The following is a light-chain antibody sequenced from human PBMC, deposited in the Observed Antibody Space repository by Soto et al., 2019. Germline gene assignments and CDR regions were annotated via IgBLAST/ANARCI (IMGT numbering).Light chain of an antibody. CDR2: GAS. CDR1: QSVRSY. J-gene: IGKJ1*01. Sequence: EVVLTQSPATLSLSPGDSATLSCRASQSVRSYLAWYQQKPGQAPRLLIYGASNRATGIPDRFSGSGSGTEFTLTIRRLEPEDFAVYYCQQYGSSGTCGQGTKVDIK. V-gene: IGKV3-20*01. CDR3: QQYGSSGT.